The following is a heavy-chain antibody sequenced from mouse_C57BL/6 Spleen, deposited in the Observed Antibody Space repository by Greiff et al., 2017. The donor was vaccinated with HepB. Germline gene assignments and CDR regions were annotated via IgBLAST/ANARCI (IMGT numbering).Heavy chain of an antibody. CDR3: ARRVGNSWFAY. Sequence: DVMLVESGGGLVKPGGSLKLSCAASGFTFSDYGMHWVRQAPEKGLEWVAYISSGSSTIYYADTVKGRFTISRDNAKNTLFLQMTSLRSEDTAMYYCARRVGNSWFAYWGQGTLVTVSA. V-gene: IGHV5-17*01. CDR2: ISSGSSTI. D-gene: IGHD2-1*01. CDR1: GFTFSDYG. J-gene: IGHJ3*01.